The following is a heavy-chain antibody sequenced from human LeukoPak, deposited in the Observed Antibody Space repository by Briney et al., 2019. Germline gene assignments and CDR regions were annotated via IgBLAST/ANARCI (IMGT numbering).Heavy chain of an antibody. CDR1: GGSISSSYSY. CDR3: ARSLVRGHIDY. V-gene: IGHV4-39*07. D-gene: IGHD3-10*01. CDR2: IYYSGST. J-gene: IGHJ4*02. Sequence: SETLSLTCTVSGGSISSSYSYWGWIRQPPGRGLEWIGNIYYSGSTYYSPSLTSRVTVSVDTSENQFSLKLSSVTAADTAVYYCARSLVRGHIDYWGQGTLVTVSS.